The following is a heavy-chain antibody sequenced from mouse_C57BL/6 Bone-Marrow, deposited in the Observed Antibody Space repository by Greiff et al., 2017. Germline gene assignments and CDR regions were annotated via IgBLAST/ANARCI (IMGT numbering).Heavy chain of an antibody. V-gene: IGHV1-53*01. D-gene: IGHD1-1*01. CDR2: INPSNGGT. CDR3: ERDYYGSLWYFDV. Sequence: VHLQQPGTELVKPGASVKLSCKASGYTFTSYGMHWVKQRPGQGLEWIGNINPSNGGTNYNEKFKSKATLTVDKSTSTAYMQLSSLTSEDSAIYYCERDYYGSLWYFDVEGTGTTVTVTS. J-gene: IGHJ1*03. CDR1: GYTFTSYG.